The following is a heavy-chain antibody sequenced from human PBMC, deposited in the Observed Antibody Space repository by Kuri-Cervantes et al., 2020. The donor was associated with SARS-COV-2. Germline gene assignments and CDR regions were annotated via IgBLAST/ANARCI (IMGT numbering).Heavy chain of an antibody. V-gene: IGHV3-15*01. D-gene: IGHD3-3*01. CDR1: GFTFDDYG. CDR2: IKSKTDGGTT. Sequence: GESLKISCAASGFTFDDYGMSWVRQAPGKGLEWVGRIKSKTDGGTTDYAAPVKGRFTISRDDSKNTLYLQMNSLKTEDAAVYYCTTLWSAWGQGTLVTVSS. CDR3: TTLWSA. J-gene: IGHJ4*02.